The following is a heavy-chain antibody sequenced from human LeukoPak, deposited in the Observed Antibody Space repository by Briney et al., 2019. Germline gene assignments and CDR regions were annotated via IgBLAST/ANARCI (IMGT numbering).Heavy chain of an antibody. D-gene: IGHD1-14*01. V-gene: IGHV4-34*01. CDR1: GGSFSGYY. CDR2: INHSGST. J-gene: IGHJ4*02. Sequence: SETLSLTCAVYGGSFSGYYWSWIRQPPGKGLEWIGEINHSGSTNYNPSLKSRVTISVDTSKNQFSLRLTSVTAADTAVYYCVRTNPWDLTYYFDYWGQGTLVTVSS. CDR3: VRTNPWDLTYYFDY.